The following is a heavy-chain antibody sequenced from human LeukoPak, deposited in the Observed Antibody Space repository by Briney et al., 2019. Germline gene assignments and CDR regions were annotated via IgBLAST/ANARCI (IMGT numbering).Heavy chain of an antibody. J-gene: IGHJ6*03. V-gene: IGHV3-33*01. CDR1: GFTFSSYG. Sequence: GGSLRLSCAASGFTFSSYGMHWVRQAPGKGLEWVAVIWYDGSNKYYADSVKGRFTISRDNSKNTLYLQMNSLRAEDTAVYYCARAPFLTGFYYMDVWGKGTTVTVSS. CDR2: IWYDGSNK. CDR3: ARAPFLTGFYYMDV. D-gene: IGHD3-9*01.